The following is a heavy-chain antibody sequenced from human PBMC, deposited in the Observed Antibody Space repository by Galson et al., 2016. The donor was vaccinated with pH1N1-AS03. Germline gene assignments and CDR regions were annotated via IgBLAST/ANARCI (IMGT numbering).Heavy chain of an antibody. V-gene: IGHV4-59*01. Sequence: ETLSLTFSVFGSTTSLFYWNWIRQPPGKGLEWIGFIHHSGSTNYNPSLKSRVTISIDTSKNQLSLTLSSVTAADTAVYYCARDTGGWYFDHWGRGTLVTVSS. CDR3: ARDTGGWYFDH. CDR2: IHHSGST. D-gene: IGHD1-1*01. J-gene: IGHJ2*01. CDR1: GSTTSLFY.